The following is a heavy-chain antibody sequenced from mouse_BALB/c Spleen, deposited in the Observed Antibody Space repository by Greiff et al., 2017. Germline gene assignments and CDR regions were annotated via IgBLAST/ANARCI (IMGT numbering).Heavy chain of an antibody. CDR3: ARGYCGSGYGFAY. Sequence: EVQLQQSGADLVKPGASVKLSCTASGFNIKDSYMHWVKQRPEQGLEWIGRIDPANGNTKYDPKFQGKATITADTSSNTAYLQLSSLTSEDTAVYYCARGYCGSGYGFAYWGQGTLVTVSA. CDR1: GFNIKDSY. CDR2: IDPANGNT. D-gene: IGHD1-1*01. V-gene: IGHV14-3*02. J-gene: IGHJ3*01.